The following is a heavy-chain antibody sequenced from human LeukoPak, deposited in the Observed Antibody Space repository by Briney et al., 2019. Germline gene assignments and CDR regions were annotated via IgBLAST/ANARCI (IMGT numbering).Heavy chain of an antibody. CDR2: MNSNSGNT. CDR1: GYTFTSYD. J-gene: IGHJ5*02. V-gene: IGHV1-8*01. D-gene: IGHD4-23*01. Sequence: GASVKVSCKASGYTFTSYDINWVRQATGQGLEWMGWMNSNSGNTGYAQKFQGRVTMTRNTSISTAYMELRSLTSEDTAVYYCARDYGGSSGWFDPWGQGTLVTVSS. CDR3: ARDYGGSSGWFDP.